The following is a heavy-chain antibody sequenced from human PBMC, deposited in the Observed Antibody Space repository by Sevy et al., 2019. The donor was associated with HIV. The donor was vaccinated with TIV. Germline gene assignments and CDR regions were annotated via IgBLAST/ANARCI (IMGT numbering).Heavy chain of an antibody. J-gene: IGHJ1*01. D-gene: IGHD6-13*01. CDR2: ISNSGSII. V-gene: IGHV3-48*03. CDR1: GFTFSSYE. CDR3: AREDGSRQYFQY. Sequence: GGSLRLSCVASGFTFSSYEMNWVRQAPGKGLEWVSHISNSGSIIYYEDSVKGRFTISIDNAKNSLYLQMNSLGAEDTAVYYCAREDGSRQYFQYWGQGTLVTVSS.